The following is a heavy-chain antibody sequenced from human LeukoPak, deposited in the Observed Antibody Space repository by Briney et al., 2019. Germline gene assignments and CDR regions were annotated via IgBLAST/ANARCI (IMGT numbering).Heavy chain of an antibody. Sequence: SVKVSCKASGDTFSNYVLSWVRQAPGQGLEWMGRIMPISGIANYAQKFQDRVTINTDESTSTVYMELNSLRSEDTAVYYCARDHYDYNWFDPWGQGTLVTVPS. V-gene: IGHV1-69*05. CDR2: IMPISGIA. CDR1: GDTFSNYV. J-gene: IGHJ5*02. D-gene: IGHD3-22*01. CDR3: ARDHYDYNWFDP.